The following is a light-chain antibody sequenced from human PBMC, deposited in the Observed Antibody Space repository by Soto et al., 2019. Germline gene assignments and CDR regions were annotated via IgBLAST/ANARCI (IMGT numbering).Light chain of an antibody. Sequence: IVLTQSPGTQSLHSGERATLSCRASQSVSSSYLAWYQQKPGQAPRLLIYGASSRATGIPDRFSGSGSGTDFTLSISRLEPEDFAVYYCQQYGSSPLTFGGGTKVDI. CDR2: GAS. V-gene: IGKV3-20*01. CDR1: QSVSSSY. CDR3: QQYGSSPLT. J-gene: IGKJ4*01.